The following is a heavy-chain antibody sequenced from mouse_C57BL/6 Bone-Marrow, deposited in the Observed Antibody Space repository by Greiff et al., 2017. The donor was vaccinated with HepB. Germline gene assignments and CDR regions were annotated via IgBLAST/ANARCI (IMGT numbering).Heavy chain of an antibody. J-gene: IGHJ1*03. V-gene: IGHV5-9-1*02. CDR1: GFTFSSYA. CDR2: ISSGGDYI. CDR3: TTTVVASYWYFDV. Sequence: EVKLMESGEGLVKPGGSLKLSCAASGFTFSSYAMSWVRQTPEKRLEWVAYISSGGDYIYYADTVKGRFTISRDNARNTLYLQMSSLKSEDTAIYYCTTTVVASYWYFDVWGTGTTVTVSS. D-gene: IGHD1-1*01.